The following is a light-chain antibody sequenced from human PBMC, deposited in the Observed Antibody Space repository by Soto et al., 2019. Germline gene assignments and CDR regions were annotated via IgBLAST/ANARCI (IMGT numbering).Light chain of an antibody. Sequence: QSVLTQPPSVSGAQGQRVTISCTGSSSNIGAGYDVHWYQQLPGTAPKLLIYANSNRPSGVPDRFSGSKSGTSASLAITGLQAEDEADYYCQSYDSSLSGSKVFGTGTKLTVL. J-gene: IGLJ1*01. V-gene: IGLV1-40*01. CDR1: SSNIGAGYD. CDR2: ANS. CDR3: QSYDSSLSGSKV.